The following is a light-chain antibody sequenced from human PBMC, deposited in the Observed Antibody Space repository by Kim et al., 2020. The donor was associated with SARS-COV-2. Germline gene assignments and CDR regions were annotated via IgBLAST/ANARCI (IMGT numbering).Light chain of an antibody. CDR3: SSFRTGTTLYV. V-gene: IGLV2-14*03. Sequence: QSALTQPASVSGSPGQSITISCTGTSSDVGGYNYVSWYQQHPGRAPKLMIYDVSNRPSGLSNRFSGSKSGNTASLTISGLQAEDEADYYCSSFRTGTTLYVFGTGTKVTVL. J-gene: IGLJ1*01. CDR2: DVS. CDR1: SSDVGGYNY.